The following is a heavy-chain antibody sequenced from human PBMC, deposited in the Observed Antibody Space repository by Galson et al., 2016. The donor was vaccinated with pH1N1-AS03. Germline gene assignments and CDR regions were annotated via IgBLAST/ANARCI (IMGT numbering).Heavy chain of an antibody. CDR3: ARFAWATSGDDAFDV. Sequence: SLRLACAASGFTFSTYWMSWVRQAPGKGLEWVANIKQDATEKYYADSVKGRFTISRDNAKKSLYLQMDSLRLEDTASYYCARFAWATSGDDAFDVWGQGTLVTVSS. CDR2: IKQDATEK. D-gene: IGHD3-10*01. J-gene: IGHJ3*01. CDR1: GFTFSTYW. V-gene: IGHV3-7*01.